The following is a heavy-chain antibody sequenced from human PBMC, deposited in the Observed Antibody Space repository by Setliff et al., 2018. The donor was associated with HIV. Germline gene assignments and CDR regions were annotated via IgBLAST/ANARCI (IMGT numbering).Heavy chain of an antibody. J-gene: IGHJ3*02. V-gene: IGHV1-2*02. CDR2: ISPNSGGT. CDR3: ARYSGRRNWVKTYAFDI. D-gene: IGHD7-27*01. Sequence: ASVKVSCKASAYTFIDYHLFWVRHAPGQGLEWIGWISPNSGGTLYARKFQGRVTMTSDTSVSTAYMEIRRLKTTDTALYYCARYSGRRNWVKTYAFDIWGQGTMVTVSS. CDR1: AYTFIDYH.